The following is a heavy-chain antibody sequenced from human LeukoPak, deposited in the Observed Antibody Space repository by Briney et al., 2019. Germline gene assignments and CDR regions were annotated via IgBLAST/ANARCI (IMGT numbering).Heavy chain of an antibody. V-gene: IGHV2-5*02. J-gene: IGHJ4*02. CDR3: AHRASGWSYFDY. CDR2: IYWDDDE. CDR1: GFSLSTGEVG. D-gene: IGHD6-19*01. Sequence: SGPTLVKPTQTLTLTCTFSGFSLSTGEVGVGWIRQPPVNALEWLALIYWDDDESYSPSLKSRLTITKDTSKYQLVPTMTNMDPVDTDIYYCAHRASGWSYFDYWGQGTLVTVSS.